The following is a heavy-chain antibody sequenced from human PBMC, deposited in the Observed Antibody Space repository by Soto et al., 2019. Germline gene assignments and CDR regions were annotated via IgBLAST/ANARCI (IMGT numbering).Heavy chain of an antibody. CDR2: ISYDGSNK. CDR1: GFTFSSYA. V-gene: IGHV3-30-3*01. CDR3: ARDRGDSSGYYYWDFDY. J-gene: IGHJ4*02. D-gene: IGHD3-22*01. Sequence: QVQLVESGGGVVQPGRSLRLSCAASGFTFSSYAMHWVRQAPGKGLEWVAVISYDGSNKYYADSVKGRFTISRDNSKNTLYLQRNSLRAEDTAVYYCARDRGDSSGYYYWDFDYWGQGTLVTVSS.